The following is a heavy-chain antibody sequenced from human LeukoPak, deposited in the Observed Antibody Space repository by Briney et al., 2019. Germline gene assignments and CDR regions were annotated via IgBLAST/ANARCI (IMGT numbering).Heavy chain of an antibody. Sequence: GGSLRLSCAASGFTFSSYPMYWVRQAPGKGLEYVSAISSNGGSTYYANSVKGRFTISRDNSNNTLYLQMNSLRAEDTAVYYCAKDGETEGYYYYYMDVWGKGTTVTVSS. CDR2: ISSNGGST. D-gene: IGHD7-27*01. V-gene: IGHV3-64*01. J-gene: IGHJ6*03. CDR1: GFTFSSYP. CDR3: AKDGETEGYYYYYMDV.